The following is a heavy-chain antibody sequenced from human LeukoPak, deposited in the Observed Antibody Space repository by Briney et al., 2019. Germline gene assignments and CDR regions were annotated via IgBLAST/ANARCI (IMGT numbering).Heavy chain of an antibody. CDR3: ARHGERRYCYYMDV. Sequence: SETLSLTCTVSGGSISSYYWSWIRQPAGKGLEWIGRVYTSGSTNYNPSLKSRVSMSVDTSKNQFSLKLRSVTAADTAVYYCARHGERRYCYYMDVWGKGTTVTVSS. CDR2: VYTSGST. CDR1: GGSISSYY. J-gene: IGHJ6*03. D-gene: IGHD1-26*01. V-gene: IGHV4-4*07.